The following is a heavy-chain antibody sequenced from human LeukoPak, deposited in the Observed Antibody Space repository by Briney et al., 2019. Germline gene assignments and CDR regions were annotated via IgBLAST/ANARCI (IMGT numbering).Heavy chain of an antibody. D-gene: IGHD1-26*01. Sequence: KPSETLSLTCTVSGGSISSGGYYWSWIRQPPGKGLEWIGYIYHSGSTYYNPSLKSRVTISVDRSKNQFSLKLSSVTAADTAVYYCARGEWELHFDYWGQGTLVTVSS. CDR1: GGSISSGGYY. CDR3: ARGEWELHFDY. J-gene: IGHJ4*02. CDR2: IYHSGST. V-gene: IGHV4-30-2*01.